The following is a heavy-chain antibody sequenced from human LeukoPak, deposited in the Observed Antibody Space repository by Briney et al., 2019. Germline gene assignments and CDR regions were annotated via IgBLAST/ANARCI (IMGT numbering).Heavy chain of an antibody. Sequence: SETLSLTCAVYGGSFSGYYWGWIRQPPGKGLEWIGSIYYSGSTYYNPSLKSRVTISVDTSKKQISLKLTSVTGADTAVYYCAGERGEEYSSGWYKTNFFDNWGQGIRVTVSS. CDR3: AGERGEEYSSGWYKTNFFDN. V-gene: IGHV4-34*01. D-gene: IGHD6-19*01. J-gene: IGHJ4*02. CDR1: GGSFSGYY. CDR2: IYYSGST.